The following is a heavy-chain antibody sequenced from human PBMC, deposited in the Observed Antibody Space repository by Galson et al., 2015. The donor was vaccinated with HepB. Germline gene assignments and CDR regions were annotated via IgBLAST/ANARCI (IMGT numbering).Heavy chain of an antibody. J-gene: IGHJ3*02. CDR2: INPNSGGT. CDR3: ARDSGMVYAPVDAFDI. CDR1: GYTFTGYY. V-gene: IGHV1-2*02. D-gene: IGHD2-8*01. Sequence: SVKVSCKASGYTFTGYYMHWVRQAPGQGLEWMGWINPNSGGTNYAQKFQGRVTMTRDTSISTAYMELSRLRSDDTAVYYCARDSGMVYAPVDAFDIWGQGTMVTVSS.